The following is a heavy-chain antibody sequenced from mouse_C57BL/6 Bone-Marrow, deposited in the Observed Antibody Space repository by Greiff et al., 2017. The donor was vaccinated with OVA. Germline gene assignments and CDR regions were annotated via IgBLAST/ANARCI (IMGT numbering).Heavy chain of an antibody. CDR1: GYAFSSSW. J-gene: IGHJ2*01. V-gene: IGHV1-82*01. D-gene: IGHD1-1*01. CDR2: IYPGDGDT. CDR3: TRWGTYYYCSTYYFYY. Sequence: QVQLQQSGPELVKPGASVKISCKASGYAFSSSWMNWVKQRPGKGLEWIGRIYPGDGDTNYTGKFKGKATLTADKSSSTAYMQLSSLPSYDSAVYFCTRWGTYYYCSTYYFYYWGQGTTLTVSS.